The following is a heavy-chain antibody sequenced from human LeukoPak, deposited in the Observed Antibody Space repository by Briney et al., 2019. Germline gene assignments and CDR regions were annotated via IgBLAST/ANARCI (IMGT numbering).Heavy chain of an antibody. CDR2: IYYTGST. Sequence: SETLSLTCTVSGDSISLYYWSWIRQPPGKGLEWIGYIYYTGSTNYNPSLKSRVTISVDTSKNQFSLKLSSVTAADTAVYYCARGGQYYYDSSGFKFDYWGQGTLVTVSS. J-gene: IGHJ4*02. V-gene: IGHV4-59*01. CDR3: ARGGQYYYDSSGFKFDY. D-gene: IGHD3-22*01. CDR1: GDSISLYY.